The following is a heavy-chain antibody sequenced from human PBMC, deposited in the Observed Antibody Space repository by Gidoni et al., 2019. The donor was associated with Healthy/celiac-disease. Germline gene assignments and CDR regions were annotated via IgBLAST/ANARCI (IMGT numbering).Heavy chain of an antibody. Sequence: EVQLVESGGGLVKPGGSLRPSCAASVFTFSNAWMSWVRQAPGNGLEWVGSIKSKTDGGTTDYAAPVKGRFTISRDDSKNTLYLQMNSLKTEDTAVYYCTTRIVVVPADYWGQGTLVTVSS. V-gene: IGHV3-15*01. J-gene: IGHJ4*02. D-gene: IGHD3-22*01. CDR2: IKSKTDGGTT. CDR1: VFTFSNAW. CDR3: TTRIVVVPADY.